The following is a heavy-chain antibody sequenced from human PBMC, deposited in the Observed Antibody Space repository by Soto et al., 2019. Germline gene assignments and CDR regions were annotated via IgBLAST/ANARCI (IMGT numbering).Heavy chain of an antibody. V-gene: IGHV3-30*18. CDR1: GFTFSSYG. CDR2: ISYDGSNK. Sequence: QVQLVESGGGVVQPGRSLRLSCAASGFTFSSYGMHWVRQAPGKGLEWVAVISYDGSNKYYADSVKGRFTISRDNSKNTPYLQMNSLGGEDTAVYYCAKAFAVLADLNWFDPWGQGTLVTVSS. J-gene: IGHJ5*02. D-gene: IGHD2-15*01. CDR3: AKAFAVLADLNWFDP.